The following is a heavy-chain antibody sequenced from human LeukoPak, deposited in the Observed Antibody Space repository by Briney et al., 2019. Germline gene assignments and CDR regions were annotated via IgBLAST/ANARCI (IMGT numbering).Heavy chain of an antibody. CDR1: GDSISRSTYY. CDR3: ARSSGTGTFSY. J-gene: IGHJ4*02. D-gene: IGHD6-25*01. V-gene: IGHV4-39*02. Sequence: SETLSLTCTVSGDSISRSTYYWAWIRQPPGKGLEWIGSVYYGRSPYFNPSLESRATISVDTSRNHFSLKMSSVTAADTAVYYCARSSGTGTFSYWGQGTLVTVSS. CDR2: VYYGRSP.